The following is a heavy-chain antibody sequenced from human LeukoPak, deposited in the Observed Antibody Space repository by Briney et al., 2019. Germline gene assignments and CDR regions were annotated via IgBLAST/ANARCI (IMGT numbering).Heavy chain of an antibody. J-gene: IGHJ4*02. V-gene: IGHV4-38-2*02. CDR3: ARVVRQGGFDY. D-gene: IGHD4/OR15-4a*01. CDR2: IYHSGST. Sequence: SETLSLTCTVSGYSISGGYYWGWIRQPPGKGLERIGSIYHSGSTYYNPSLKSRVTISVDTSKNQFSLKLSSVTAADTAVYYCARVVRQGGFDYWGQGTLVTVSS. CDR1: GYSISGGYY.